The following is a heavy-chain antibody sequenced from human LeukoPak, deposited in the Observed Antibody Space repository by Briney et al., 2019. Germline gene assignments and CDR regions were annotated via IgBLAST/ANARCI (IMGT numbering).Heavy chain of an antibody. V-gene: IGHV4-59*08. D-gene: IGHD3-16*01. CDR1: GGSINLYY. CDR2: IFHSGGT. CDR3: ARHKSAWGNYFDY. J-gene: IGHJ4*02. Sequence: SEPLSLTCSVSGGSINLYYWSWIRQSPGEGLEWIGYIFHSGGTNYNPSFKSRVTMSVNTFGNQVSLKLSSVTAADTAVYYCARHKSAWGNYFDYWGQGTLVTVSS.